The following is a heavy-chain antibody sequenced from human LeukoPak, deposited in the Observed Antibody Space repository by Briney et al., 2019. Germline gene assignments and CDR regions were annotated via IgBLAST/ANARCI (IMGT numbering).Heavy chain of an antibody. D-gene: IGHD3-10*02. V-gene: IGHV3-23*01. CDR3: AKDSSNVRMDV. Sequence: GGSLRLSCSASGFTFEDYGMSWVRQAPGKGLEWVSAINGSGGSTYYADSVKGRFTISRDNSKNTLYLQMNSLRAEDTAVYYCAKDSSNVRMDVWGQGTTVTVSS. CDR2: INGSGGST. CDR1: GFTFEDYG. J-gene: IGHJ6*02.